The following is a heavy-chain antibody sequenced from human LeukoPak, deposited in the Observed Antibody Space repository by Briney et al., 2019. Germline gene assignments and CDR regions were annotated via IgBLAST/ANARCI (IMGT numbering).Heavy chain of an antibody. CDR3: AKDSAGYYGSGSYSSLFDY. Sequence: GRSLRLSCAASGFTFDDYAMHWVRQAPGKGLEWVSGISWNSGSIGYADSVKGRFTISRDNAKNSLYLQMNSLRAEDTALYYCAKDSAGYYGSGSYSSLFDYWGQGTLVTVSS. D-gene: IGHD3-10*01. V-gene: IGHV3-9*01. J-gene: IGHJ4*02. CDR2: ISWNSGSI. CDR1: GFTFDDYA.